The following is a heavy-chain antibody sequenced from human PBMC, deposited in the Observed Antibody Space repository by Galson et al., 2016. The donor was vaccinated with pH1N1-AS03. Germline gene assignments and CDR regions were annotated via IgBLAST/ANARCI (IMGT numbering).Heavy chain of an antibody. D-gene: IGHD3/OR15-3a*01. CDR1: GFTTSNFG. J-gene: IGHJ4*02. CDR3: ANDFNYDFWGGYSFY. CDR2: ISFDGTNK. Sequence: SLRLSCAASGFTTSNFGMLWVRQAPGQGLEWVAIISFDGTNKYYADSVKGRFTISRDNSKNTLFLQMSALRAEDTAVYYCANDFNYDFWGGYSFYWGQGALVTVSS. V-gene: IGHV3-30*18.